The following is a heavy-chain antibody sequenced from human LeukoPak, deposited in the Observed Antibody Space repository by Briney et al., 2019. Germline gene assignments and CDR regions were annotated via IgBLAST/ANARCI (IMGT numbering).Heavy chain of an antibody. J-gene: IGHJ4*02. Sequence: GRSLRLSCAASGFTFSSYSMDCVRQPPGKWLEWVSSISSSSIYIYYPDSVKGRFTISRDNAKNSLYLHMNSLRAEDTAVYYCARGRYNYGYIYDYWGQGTLVTVSS. V-gene: IGHV3-21*01. CDR1: GFTFSSYS. CDR2: ISSSSIYI. CDR3: ARGRYNYGYIYDY. D-gene: IGHD5-18*01.